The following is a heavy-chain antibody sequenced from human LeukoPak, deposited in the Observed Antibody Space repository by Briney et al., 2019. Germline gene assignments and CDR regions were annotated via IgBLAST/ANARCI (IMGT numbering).Heavy chain of an antibody. D-gene: IGHD5-12*01. CDR3: ARNRRSPQSAYDWGHLGY. CDR2: ISTSSYTI. Sequence: GGSLRLSCVASGFTFTDDYMTWIRQAPGKGLEWISYISTSSYTIYYADPVKGRFTIHRDNPKNSLYLKMNRLRLEDRPVYYCARNRRSPQSAYDWGHLGYWGQGTLVTGSS. J-gene: IGHJ4*02. CDR1: GFTFTDDY. V-gene: IGHV3-11*01.